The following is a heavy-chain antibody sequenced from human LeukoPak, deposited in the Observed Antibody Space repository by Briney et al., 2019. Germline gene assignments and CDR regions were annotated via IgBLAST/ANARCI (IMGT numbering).Heavy chain of an antibody. CDR3: ARGIPGYFGTSGYYYEY. Sequence: PGGSLRLSCAASGFTFSGYWLSWVRQPPGKGLEWIGEIHHSESTNFNPSLKSRVTISVDKSKNHFSLSLTSVSAADTAVYYCARGIPGYFGTSGYYYEYWGQGTLVTVSS. CDR2: IHHSEST. J-gene: IGHJ4*02. D-gene: IGHD3-22*01. V-gene: IGHV4-34*01. CDR1: GFTFSGYW.